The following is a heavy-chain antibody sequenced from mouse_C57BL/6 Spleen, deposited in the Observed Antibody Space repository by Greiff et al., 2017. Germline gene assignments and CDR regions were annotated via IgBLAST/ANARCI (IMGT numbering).Heavy chain of an antibody. J-gene: IGHJ3*01. CDR3: AKGIDGYYAAY. CDR1: GFTFSDYG. D-gene: IGHD2-3*01. V-gene: IGHV5-17*01. CDR2: ISSGSSTI. Sequence: EVKLMESGGGLVKPGGSLKLSCAASGFTFSDYGMHWVRQAPGKGLEWVAYISSGSSTIYYADTVKGRFTISRDNAKNTLFLQMTSLRSEDTAMYYCAKGIDGYYAAYWGQGTLVTVSA.